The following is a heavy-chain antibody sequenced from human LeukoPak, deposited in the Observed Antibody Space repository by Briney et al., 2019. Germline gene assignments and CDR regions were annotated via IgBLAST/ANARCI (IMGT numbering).Heavy chain of an antibody. J-gene: IGHJ4*02. CDR3: AKFIAAAGLPYRGYYFDY. CDR2: ISGSGGST. CDR1: GFTFSSYA. Sequence: GGSLRLSCAASGFTFSSYAMSWVRQAPGKGLEWVSAISGSGGSTYYADSVKGRFTISRDNSKNTLYLQMNSLRAEDTAVYYCAKFIAAAGLPYRGYYFDYWGQGTLVTVSS. V-gene: IGHV3-23*01. D-gene: IGHD6-25*01.